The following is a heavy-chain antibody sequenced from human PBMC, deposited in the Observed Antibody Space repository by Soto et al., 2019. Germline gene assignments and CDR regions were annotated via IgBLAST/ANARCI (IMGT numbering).Heavy chain of an antibody. CDR3: ASVRKSGYYYESWFDP. Sequence: QVQLQESGPGLVKPSQTLSLTCTVSGGSISSGDYYWSWIRQPPGKGLEWIGYIYYSGSTYYNPSLKSRVTISVDTSKNQFSLKLSSVIAADTAVYYCASVRKSGYYYESWFDPWGQGTLVTVSS. D-gene: IGHD3-22*01. CDR2: IYYSGST. V-gene: IGHV4-30-4*01. CDR1: GGSISSGDYY. J-gene: IGHJ5*02.